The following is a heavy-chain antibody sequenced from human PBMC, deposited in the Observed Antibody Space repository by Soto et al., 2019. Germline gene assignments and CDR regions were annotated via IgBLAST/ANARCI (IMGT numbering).Heavy chain of an antibody. CDR1: GGSRSNYY. CDR2: IYTTGST. V-gene: IGHV4-4*07. CDR3: ARELPSIYEILTGHFDH. D-gene: IGHD3-9*01. J-gene: IGHJ4*02. Sequence: SETLSLTGTVSGGSRSNYYWSWIRQPAGKGLEWIGRIYTTGSTHYNPSLKSRVTLSIDMSKNQFSLKLNSVTAADTAVYYCARELPSIYEILTGHFDHWGQGTLVTVSS.